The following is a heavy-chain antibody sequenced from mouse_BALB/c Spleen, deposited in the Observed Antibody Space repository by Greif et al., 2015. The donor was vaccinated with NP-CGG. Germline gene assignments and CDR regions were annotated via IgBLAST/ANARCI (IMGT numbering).Heavy chain of an antibody. V-gene: IGHV1-84*02. CDR2: IYPGSGNT. Sequence: ESGPELVKPGASVKISCKASGYTFTDYYINWVKQKPGQGLEWIGWIYPGSGNTKYNEKFKGKATLTVDTSSSTAYMQLSSLTSEDTAVYFCARRTGAEAMDYWGQGTSVTVSS. CDR3: ARRTGAEAMDY. J-gene: IGHJ4*01. D-gene: IGHD4-1*01. CDR1: GYTFTDYY.